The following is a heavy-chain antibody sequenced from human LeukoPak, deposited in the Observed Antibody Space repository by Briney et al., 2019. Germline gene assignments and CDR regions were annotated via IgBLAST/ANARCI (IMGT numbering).Heavy chain of an antibody. CDR3: VRGGGLLPDY. CDR1: GFSVITKY. Sequence: GGSLRLSCAASGFSVITKYMNWVRQAPGKGPEWVANIKPDGSEQYYVDSVKGRFTISRDNAKNSMYLQISSLRAEDTAVYYCVRGGGLLPDYWGQGTPVTVSS. D-gene: IGHD1-26*01. V-gene: IGHV3-7*01. CDR2: IKPDGSEQ. J-gene: IGHJ4*02.